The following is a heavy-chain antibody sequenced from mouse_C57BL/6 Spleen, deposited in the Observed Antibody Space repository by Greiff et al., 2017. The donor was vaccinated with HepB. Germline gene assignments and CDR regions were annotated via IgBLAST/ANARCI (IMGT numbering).Heavy chain of an antibody. CDR3: ARGYYGHWYFDV. Sequence: VHVKQSVAELVRPGASVKLSCTASGFNIKNTYMHWVKQRPEQGLEWIGRIDPANGNTKYAPKFQGKATITADTSSNTAYLQLSSLTSEDTAIYYCARGYYGHWYFDVWGTGTTVTVSS. V-gene: IGHV14-3*01. CDR2: IDPANGNT. CDR1: GFNIKNTY. J-gene: IGHJ1*03. D-gene: IGHD1-1*01.